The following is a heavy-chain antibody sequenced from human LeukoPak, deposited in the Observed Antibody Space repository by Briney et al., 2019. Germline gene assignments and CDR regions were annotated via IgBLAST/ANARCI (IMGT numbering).Heavy chain of an antibody. J-gene: IGHJ4*02. Sequence: GGSLRLSCSASGFTFSSYEMNWVRQAPGKGLEWVSYISSSGSTIYYADSVKGRFTISRDNAKNSLYLQMNSLRAEDTAVYYCARDRENSHYPRWGQGTLVTVSS. CDR2: ISSSGSTI. V-gene: IGHV3-48*03. CDR3: ARDRENSHYPR. CDR1: GFTFSSYE. D-gene: IGHD4-11*01.